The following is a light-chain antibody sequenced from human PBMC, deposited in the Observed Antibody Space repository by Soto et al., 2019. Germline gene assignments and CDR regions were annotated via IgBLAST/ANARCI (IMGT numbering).Light chain of an antibody. CDR3: SSYTSISTLVL. Sequence: QSVLTQPASVSGSPGQSITISCTGTSSDVGGYNYVSWYQKHPGKAPKLMIYEVRNRPSGVSNRFSASKSGNTASLTISGLHAEDEADYYCSSYTSISTLVLFGGGTKLTVL. J-gene: IGLJ2*01. CDR1: SSDVGGYNY. CDR2: EVR. V-gene: IGLV2-14*01.